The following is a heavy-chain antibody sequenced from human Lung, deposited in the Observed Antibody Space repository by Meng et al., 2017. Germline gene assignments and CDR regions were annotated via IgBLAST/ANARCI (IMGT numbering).Heavy chain of an antibody. CDR1: GGSISSSNW. V-gene: IGHV4-4*02. D-gene: IGHD3-10*01. CDR2: IYHSGST. J-gene: IGHJ5*02. CDR3: ARGSITMVRGVSVFDP. Sequence: QGPLEEAGPGLVKPSGTLSLPCAVSGGSISSSNWWSWVRQPPGKGLEWIGEIYHSGSTNYNPSLKSRVTISVDKSKNQFSLKLSSVTAADTAVYYCARGSITMVRGVSVFDPWGQGTLVTVSS.